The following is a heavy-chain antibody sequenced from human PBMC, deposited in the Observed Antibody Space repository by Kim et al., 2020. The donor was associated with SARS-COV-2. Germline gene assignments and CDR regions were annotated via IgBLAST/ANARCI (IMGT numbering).Heavy chain of an antibody. V-gene: IGHV3-11*01. D-gene: IGHD6-13*01. J-gene: IGHJ6*02. CDR3: ARGSSSFPHYYYYGMDV. Sequence: GGSLRLSCAASGFTFSDYYMSWIRQAPGKGLEWVSYISSSGSTIYYADSVKGRFTISRDNAKNSLYLQMNSLRAEDTAVYYCARGSSSFPHYYYYGMDVWGQGTTVTVSS. CDR1: GFTFSDYY. CDR2: ISSSGSTI.